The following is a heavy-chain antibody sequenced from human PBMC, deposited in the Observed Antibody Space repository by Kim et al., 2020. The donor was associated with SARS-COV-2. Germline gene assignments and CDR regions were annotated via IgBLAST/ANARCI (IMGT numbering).Heavy chain of an antibody. V-gene: IGHV5-51*01. D-gene: IGHD3-22*01. J-gene: IGHJ2*01. Sequence: GESLKISCKGSGYSFTSYWIGWVRQMPGKGLEWMGIIYPGDSDTRYSPSFQGQVTISADKSISTAYLQWSSLKASDTAMYYCARRTYYYDSSGYYDAGSYWYFDLWGRGTLVTVSS. CDR3: ARRTYYYDSSGYYDAGSYWYFDL. CDR2: IYPGDSDT. CDR1: GYSFTSYW.